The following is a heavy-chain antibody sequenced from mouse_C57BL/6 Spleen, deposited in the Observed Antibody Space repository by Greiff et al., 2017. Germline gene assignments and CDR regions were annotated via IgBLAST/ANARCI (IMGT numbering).Heavy chain of an antibody. CDR2: IYPGDGDT. J-gene: IGHJ1*03. D-gene: IGHD2-4*01. CDR1: GYAFSSYW. Sequence: VQLVESGAELVKPGASVKISCKASGYAFSSYWMNWVKQRPGKGLEWIGQIYPGDGDTNYNGKFKGKATLTADKSSSTAYMQLSSLTSEDSAVYFCARTLYYDYDGGYFDVWGTGTTVTVSS. CDR3: ARTLYYDYDGGYFDV. V-gene: IGHV1-80*01.